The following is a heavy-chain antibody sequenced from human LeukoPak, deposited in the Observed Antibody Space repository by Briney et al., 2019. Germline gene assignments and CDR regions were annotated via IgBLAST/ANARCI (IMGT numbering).Heavy chain of an antibody. Sequence: GGSLRLSCAASGFTFSSQWMSWVRQAPGKGLEWVANVNQGGTEKYYVDSVKGRFTISSDNAENSLYLQMNSLRAEDTAVYYCAREHYFYYMDGWGKGTTVTVSS. J-gene: IGHJ6*03. V-gene: IGHV3-7*01. CDR2: VNQGGTEK. CDR1: GFTFSSQW. CDR3: AREHYFYYMDG.